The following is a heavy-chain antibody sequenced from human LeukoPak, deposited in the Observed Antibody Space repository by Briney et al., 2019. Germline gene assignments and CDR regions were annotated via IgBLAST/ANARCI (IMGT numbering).Heavy chain of an antibody. J-gene: IGHJ3*02. V-gene: IGHV5-51*01. CDR1: GYSFISYW. CDR2: IYPGDSDT. CDR3: ATPYCGGDCYRHDAFDM. D-gene: IGHD2-21*02. Sequence: GESLKISCKGSGYSFISYWIGWVRQMPGKGLEWMGIIYPGDSDTRYSPSFQGQVTMSADKSISTAYLQWSSLKASDTAMYYCATPYCGGDCYRHDAFDMWGQGTVVTVSS.